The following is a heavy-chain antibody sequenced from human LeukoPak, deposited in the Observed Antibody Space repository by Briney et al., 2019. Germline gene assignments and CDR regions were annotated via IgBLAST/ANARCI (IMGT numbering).Heavy chain of an antibody. Sequence: GGSLRLSCAASGFTFNSCAMSWVRQAPGKGLEWVSGISGNGGSTYYADSVKGRFTISRDNSNNTLYLQMNSLRAEDTAVYYCAKGGQQLGFYYYYYMDVWGKGTTVTVS. CDR3: AKGGQQLGFYYYYYMDV. D-gene: IGHD6-13*01. J-gene: IGHJ6*03. V-gene: IGHV3-23*01. CDR2: ISGNGGST. CDR1: GFTFNSCA.